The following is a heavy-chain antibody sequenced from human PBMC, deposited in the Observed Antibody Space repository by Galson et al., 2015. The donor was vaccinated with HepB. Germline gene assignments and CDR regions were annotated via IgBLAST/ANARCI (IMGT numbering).Heavy chain of an antibody. D-gene: IGHD2-21*01. CDR1: GFTFSSYW. V-gene: IGHV3-7*01. J-gene: IGHJ4*02. CDR3: ARDVVGGDPHFDY. CDR2: IKQDGSEK. Sequence: SLRLSCAASGFTFSSYWMSWVRQAPGKGLEWVANIKQDGSEKSYVDSVKGRFTISRDNAKNSLYLQMNSLRAEDTAVYYCARDVVGGDPHFDYWGQGTLVTVSS.